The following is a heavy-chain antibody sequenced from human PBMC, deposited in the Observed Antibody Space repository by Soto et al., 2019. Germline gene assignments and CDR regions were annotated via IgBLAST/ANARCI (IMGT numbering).Heavy chain of an antibody. V-gene: IGHV3-23*01. CDR1: GVTFTNYA. CDR2: ISGSGDTT. Sequence: PGGSLRLSCAASGVTFTNYAMTWVRQAPGKGLEWVSSISGSGDTTYYADSVKGRFTISRDNSKSTLYLQMNSLRAEDTALYYCAKGTSANCYSSFDICGQGTMVTV. CDR3: AKGTSANCYSSFDI. D-gene: IGHD2-2*01. J-gene: IGHJ3*02.